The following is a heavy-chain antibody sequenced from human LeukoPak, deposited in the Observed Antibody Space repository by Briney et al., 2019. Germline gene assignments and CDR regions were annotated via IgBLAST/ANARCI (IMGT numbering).Heavy chain of an antibody. CDR2: IIPIFGTA. Sequence: GASVKVSCKASGGTFSSNAISWVRQAPGQGLEWMGGIIPIFGTANYAQKFQGRVTITADESTSTAYMELSSLISEDTAVYYCARSYRTYYCYYMDVWGKGTTVTISS. V-gene: IGHV1-69*13. J-gene: IGHJ6*03. CDR1: GGTFSSNA. D-gene: IGHD1-26*01. CDR3: ARSYRTYYCYYMDV.